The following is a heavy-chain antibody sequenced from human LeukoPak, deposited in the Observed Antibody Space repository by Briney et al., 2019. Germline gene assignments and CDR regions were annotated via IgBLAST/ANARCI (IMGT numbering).Heavy chain of an antibody. Sequence: SETLSLTCTVSGGSISSYYWTWIRQPPGKGLEWIGSIYYSGSTDYNPSLKSRVTISVDTSKNQFSLKLSSVTAADTAVYYCASRLWFGELSFDYWGQGTLVTVSS. CDR3: ASRLWFGELSFDY. D-gene: IGHD3-10*01. J-gene: IGHJ4*02. V-gene: IGHV4-59*08. CDR1: GGSISSYY. CDR2: IYYSGST.